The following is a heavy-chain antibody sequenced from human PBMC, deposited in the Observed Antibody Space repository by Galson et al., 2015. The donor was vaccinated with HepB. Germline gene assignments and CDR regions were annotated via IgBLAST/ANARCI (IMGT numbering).Heavy chain of an antibody. CDR3: ARLYVRGYYDDEDHYYGLDV. V-gene: IGHV1-3*01. CDR2: INPGNGNT. D-gene: IGHD1-26*01. CDR1: GYTFISYA. Sequence: SVKVSCKAAGYTFISYALHWVRQAPGQRLEWMGWINPGNGNTKYSQNFQGRVSITRDRSASTAYMELGSLRSEDTAVYYCARLYVRGYYDDEDHYYGLDVWGQGTTVTVSS. J-gene: IGHJ6*02.